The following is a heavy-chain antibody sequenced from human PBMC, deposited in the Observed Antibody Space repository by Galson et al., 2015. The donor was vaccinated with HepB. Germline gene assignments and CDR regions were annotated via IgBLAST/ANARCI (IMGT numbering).Heavy chain of an antibody. Sequence: SLRLSCAASGFTFSSYAMSWVRQAPGKGLEWVSAISGSGGSTYYADSVKGRFTISRDNSKNTLYLQMNSLRAEDTAVYYCAKDHWAYCGGDCSTPFDYWGQGTLVTVSS. CDR1: GFTFSSYA. J-gene: IGHJ4*02. D-gene: IGHD2-21*01. CDR3: AKDHWAYCGGDCSTPFDY. CDR2: ISGSGGST. V-gene: IGHV3-23*01.